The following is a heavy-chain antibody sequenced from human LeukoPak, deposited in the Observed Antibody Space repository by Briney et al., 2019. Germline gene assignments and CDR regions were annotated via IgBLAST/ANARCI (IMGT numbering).Heavy chain of an antibody. D-gene: IGHD1-26*01. CDR2: ISNTGSHT. CDR1: GFSFSDNY. CDR3: ARSRGVGPGAYFDY. Sequence: GGSLRLSCAASGFSFSDNYMSRIRQAPGQGLEWVLYISNTGSHTMYAESVRGRFTISRDNAKNSLYLEMNSLRADDTAVYYCARSRGVGPGAYFDYWGRGTVVTVSS. J-gene: IGHJ4*02. V-gene: IGHV3-11*03.